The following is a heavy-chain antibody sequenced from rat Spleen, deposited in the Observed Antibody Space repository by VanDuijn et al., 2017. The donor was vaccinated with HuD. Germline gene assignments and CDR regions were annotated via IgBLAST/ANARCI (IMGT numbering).Heavy chain of an antibody. Sequence: EVQMVESGGGLVQPGRSLKLSCAASGFTFSDYGMAWVRQAPTKGLEWVTSISYEGGSTYYGDSVKGRFTISRDNAKSTLSLQMNSLRSEDTATYYCTRGEEAIGGYWGQGVMVTVSS. V-gene: IGHV5-29*01. CDR3: TRGEEAIGGY. J-gene: IGHJ2*01. CDR2: ISYEGGST. D-gene: IGHD1-11*01. CDR1: GFTFSDYG.